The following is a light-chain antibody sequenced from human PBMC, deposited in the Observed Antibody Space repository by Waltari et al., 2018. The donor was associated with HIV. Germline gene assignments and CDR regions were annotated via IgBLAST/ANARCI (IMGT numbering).Light chain of an antibody. V-gene: IGLV3-1*01. J-gene: IGLJ2*01. Sequence: SFEVTQPPSVSVSPGQTANITCSGNKLGNKYTCWYQQRPGQSPVLVIYQDKKRPSGIPERFAGSNSGNTASLTITKTQAADEADYYCQAWDTNTVIFGGGTRLTVL. CDR3: QAWDTNTVI. CDR2: QDK. CDR1: KLGNKY.